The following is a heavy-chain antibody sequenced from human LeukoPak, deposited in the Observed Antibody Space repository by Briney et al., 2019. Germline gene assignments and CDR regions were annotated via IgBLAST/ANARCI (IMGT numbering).Heavy chain of an antibody. Sequence: ASVKVSCKASGYTFTAYYMHWVRQAPGQGLEWMGRINPNRGGTNYAQKFQGRVTITRDTSISTAYMELSRLRSDDTAVYYCARGGVGLAVAGLFDYWGQGTLGTVSS. D-gene: IGHD6-19*01. V-gene: IGHV1-2*06. J-gene: IGHJ4*02. CDR3: ARGGVGLAVAGLFDY. CDR1: GYTFTAYY. CDR2: INPNRGGT.